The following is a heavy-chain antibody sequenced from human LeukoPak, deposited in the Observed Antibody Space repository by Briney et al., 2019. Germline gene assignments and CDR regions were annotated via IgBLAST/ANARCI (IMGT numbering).Heavy chain of an antibody. Sequence: PGGSLRLSCAASGFTFSSYSMNWVRQAPGKGLEWVSSISSSSSYIHYADSVKGRFTISRDVSKNTLSLQMNSLRVEDTAVYYCARDLAWGAFDYWGQGTLVTVSS. CDR1: GFTFSSYS. D-gene: IGHD7-27*01. CDR2: ISSSSSYI. V-gene: IGHV3-21*04. CDR3: ARDLAWGAFDY. J-gene: IGHJ4*02.